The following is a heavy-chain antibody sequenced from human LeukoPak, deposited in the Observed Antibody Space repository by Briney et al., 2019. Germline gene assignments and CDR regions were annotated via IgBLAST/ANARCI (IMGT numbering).Heavy chain of an antibody. D-gene: IGHD2-2*02. CDR1: GFTFSSYG. J-gene: IGHJ4*02. Sequence: GGSLRLSCAASGFTFSSYGMHWVRQAPGKGLEWVAVIWYDGSNKYYADSVKGRFTISRDNSKNTLYLQMNSLRAEDTAVYYCAKYAVTAAISDYWGQGTLVTVSS. CDR2: IWYDGSNK. V-gene: IGHV3-33*06. CDR3: AKYAVTAAISDY.